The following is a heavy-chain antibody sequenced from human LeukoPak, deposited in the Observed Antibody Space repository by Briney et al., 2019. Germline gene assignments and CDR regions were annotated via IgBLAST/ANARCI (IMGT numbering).Heavy chain of an antibody. CDR1: GGTFSSYA. CDR3: ARHYCSGGSCYDN. Sequence: ASVKVSCKASGGTFSSYAISWVRQAPGQGLEWMGGIIPIFGTANYAQKFQGRVTITADESTSTAYMELSSLRSEDTAVYYCARHYCSGGSCYDNWGQGTLVTVSS. J-gene: IGHJ4*02. D-gene: IGHD2-15*01. CDR2: IIPIFGTA. V-gene: IGHV1-69*13.